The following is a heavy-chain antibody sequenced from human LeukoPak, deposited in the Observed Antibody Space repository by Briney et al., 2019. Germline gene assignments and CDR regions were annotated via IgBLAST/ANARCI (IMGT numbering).Heavy chain of an antibody. CDR3: ARVLYYYGSGSESHFDY. CDR1: GYSISSGYY. Sequence: SETLSLTCTVSGYSISSGYYWGWIRQPPGKGLEWIGSIYHSGSTYYNPSLKSRVTISVDTSKNQFSLKLSSVTAADTAVYYCARVLYYYGSGSESHFDYWGQGTLVTVSS. J-gene: IGHJ4*02. V-gene: IGHV4-38-2*02. CDR2: IYHSGST. D-gene: IGHD3-10*01.